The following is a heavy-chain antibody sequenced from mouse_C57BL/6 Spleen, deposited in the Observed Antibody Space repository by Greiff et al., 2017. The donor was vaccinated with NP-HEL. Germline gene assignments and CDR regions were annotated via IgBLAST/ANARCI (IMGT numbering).Heavy chain of an antibody. CDR1: GYTFTDYE. D-gene: IGHD1-1*01. Sequence: QVQLQQSGAELVRPGASVTLSCKASGYTFTDYEMHWVKQTPVHGLEWIGAIDPETGGTAYNQKFKGKAILTADKSSSTAYMELRSLTSEDSAVYYCTRRGYYGSRFLLFDYWGQGTTLTVSS. CDR2: IDPETGGT. J-gene: IGHJ2*01. V-gene: IGHV1-15*01. CDR3: TRRGYYGSRFLLFDY.